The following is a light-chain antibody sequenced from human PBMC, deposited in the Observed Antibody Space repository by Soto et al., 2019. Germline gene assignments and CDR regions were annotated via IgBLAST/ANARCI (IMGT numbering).Light chain of an antibody. V-gene: IGKV3-20*01. J-gene: IGKJ2*01. CDR1: QIVNISY. CDR3: QQFGSLPYT. Sequence: NVLTQSPGTLSLSPGQRATLSCRASQIVNISYLAWYQHKHRRAPRLLIYGASRRAAAIPDRFSGSGSGTDFTLSISRLEPEDFAVYHCQQFGSLPYTFGQGTELEIK. CDR2: GAS.